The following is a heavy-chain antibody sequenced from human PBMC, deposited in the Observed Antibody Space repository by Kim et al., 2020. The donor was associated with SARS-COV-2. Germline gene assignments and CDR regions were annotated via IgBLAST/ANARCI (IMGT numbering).Heavy chain of an antibody. D-gene: IGHD6-6*01. V-gene: IGHV4-34*01. J-gene: IGHJ4*02. Sequence: SETLSITCAVYGGSFSGYYWSWIRQPPGKGLEWIGEINHSGSSNYNPSLKSRVTISVDTSKNQFSLKLSSVTAADTAVYYCARVGPPGIAARPPTYWGQG. CDR2: INHSGSS. CDR1: GGSFSGYY. CDR3: ARVGPPGIAARPPTY.